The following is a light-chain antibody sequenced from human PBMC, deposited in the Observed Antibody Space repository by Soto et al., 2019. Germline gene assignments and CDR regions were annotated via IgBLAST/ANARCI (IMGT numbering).Light chain of an antibody. CDR2: GAS. CDR1: QSVNSN. CDR3: QQYNNWPPWT. V-gene: IGKV3-15*01. J-gene: IGKJ1*01. Sequence: EIVMTQSPSTLSVSLGERATLSCRASQSVNSNLAWYQQKPGQAPRLLIYGASTMATGIPARFSGSGSGTEVTLTTSSLQSADVAVYYCQQYNNWPPWTFGQGTKVEIK.